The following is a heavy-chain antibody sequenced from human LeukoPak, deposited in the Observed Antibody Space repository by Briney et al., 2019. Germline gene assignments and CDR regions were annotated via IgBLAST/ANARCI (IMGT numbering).Heavy chain of an antibody. CDR2: IYTSGST. V-gene: IGHV4-4*07. D-gene: IGHD3-22*01. CDR1: GGSISSYY. J-gene: IGHJ3*02. Sequence: SETLSLTCTVSGGSISSYYWSWIRQPAGKGLEWIGRIYTSGSTNYNPSLKSRVTMSVDTSKNQFSLKLSSVAAADTAVYYCARGVREYYDSSGYYRVAFDIWGQGTMVTVSS. CDR3: ARGVREYYDSSGYYRVAFDI.